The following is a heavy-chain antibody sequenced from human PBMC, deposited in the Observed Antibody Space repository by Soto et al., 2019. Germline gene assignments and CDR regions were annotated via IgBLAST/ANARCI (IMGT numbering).Heavy chain of an antibody. Sequence: EVQLVESGGGLVQPGGSLRLSCAASGFTFSNYWMSWVRQAPGKGLEWVANMKQDGSVKDYVSSVKGRFTISRDNAKNSLYLQMNSLTTEDTAVYYCARLITPRVLDSWGQGTLVTVSS. V-gene: IGHV3-7*05. CDR3: ARLITPRVLDS. J-gene: IGHJ4*02. CDR1: GFTFSNYW. D-gene: IGHD1-20*01. CDR2: MKQDGSVK.